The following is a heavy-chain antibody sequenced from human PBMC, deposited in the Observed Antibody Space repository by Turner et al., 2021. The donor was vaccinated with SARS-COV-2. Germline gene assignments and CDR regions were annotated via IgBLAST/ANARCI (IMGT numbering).Heavy chain of an antibody. J-gene: IGHJ4*02. Sequence: EVQLVEFGGGLVQPGGSLRLSCAASGFTFSSYSMNWVRQAPGKGLEWVSYMSSSSSTIYYADSVKGRFTISRDNAKNSLYLQMNSLRAEDTAVYYCARVPSKIQLWLHYYFDYWGQGTLVTVSS. D-gene: IGHD5-18*01. V-gene: IGHV3-48*01. CDR1: GFTFSSYS. CDR3: ARVPSKIQLWLHYYFDY. CDR2: MSSSSSTI.